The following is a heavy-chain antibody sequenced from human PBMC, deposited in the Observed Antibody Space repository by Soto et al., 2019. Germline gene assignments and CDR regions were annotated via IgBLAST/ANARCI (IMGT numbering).Heavy chain of an antibody. Sequence: SVKVSCKASGGTFSSYAISWVRQAPGQGLEWMGGIIPILGTANYAQKFQGRVTITADESTSTAYMELSSLRSEDTAVYYCARDLGYGGNSAVWFDPWGQGTLVTVSS. CDR1: GGTFSSYA. D-gene: IGHD4-17*01. V-gene: IGHV1-69*13. J-gene: IGHJ5*02. CDR2: IIPILGTA. CDR3: ARDLGYGGNSAVWFDP.